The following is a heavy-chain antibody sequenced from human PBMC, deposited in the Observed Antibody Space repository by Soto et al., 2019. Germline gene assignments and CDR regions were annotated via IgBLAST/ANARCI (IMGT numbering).Heavy chain of an antibody. CDR3: VKDQRYFDTNGPFDS. D-gene: IGHD2-8*01. Sequence: QVQLVESGGGVVQPGRSLRLSCAASGFTFSSYGMHWVRQAPGKGLEWVAVISYDGSNKYYADSVKGRFTISRDNSKNTLYLQMNSLRAEDTGMYYCVKDQRYFDTNGPFDSWGQGTLVTVSS. CDR2: ISYDGSNK. J-gene: IGHJ4*02. V-gene: IGHV3-30*18. CDR1: GFTFSSYG.